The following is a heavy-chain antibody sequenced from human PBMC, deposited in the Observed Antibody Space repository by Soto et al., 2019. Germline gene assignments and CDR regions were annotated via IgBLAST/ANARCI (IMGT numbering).Heavy chain of an antibody. D-gene: IGHD5-18*01. V-gene: IGHV1-69*04. J-gene: IGHJ6*04. CDR2: IIPILGIA. CDR1: GYSFTDFG. Sequence: SVKVSCKASGYSFTDFGVNWVRQAPGQGLEWMGRIIPILGIANYAQKFQGRVTITADKSTSTAYMELSSLRSEDTAVYYCARRGYSYGLDVWGKGTTVTVSS. CDR3: ARRGYSYGLDV.